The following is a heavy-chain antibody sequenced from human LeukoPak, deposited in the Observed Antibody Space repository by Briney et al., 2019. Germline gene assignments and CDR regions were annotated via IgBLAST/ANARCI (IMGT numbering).Heavy chain of an antibody. CDR3: AKGSGYPNWFDP. CDR1: GFTFISYG. Sequence: PGGSLRLSFEAPGFTFISYGMHWFGKAPGKGLRWGAVIWYDGSNKYYADSVKGRFTISRDNSKNTLYLQMNSLRAEDTAVYYCAKGSGYPNWFDPWGQGTLVTVSS. D-gene: IGHD3-3*01. V-gene: IGHV3-30*02. CDR2: IWYDGSNK. J-gene: IGHJ5*02.